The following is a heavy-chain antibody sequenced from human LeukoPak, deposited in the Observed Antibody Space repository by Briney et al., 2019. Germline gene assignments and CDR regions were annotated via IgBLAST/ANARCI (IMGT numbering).Heavy chain of an antibody. D-gene: IGHD4-11*01. J-gene: IGHJ4*02. CDR3: AKSHDCSNYIFEF. CDR1: GYSFTTYD. V-gene: IGHV1-8*03. CDR2: VNPNSGDT. Sequence: ASVKVSCKASGYSFTTYDIHWVRQAPGRGPEWMGWVNPNSGDTGSPQNFQGRVTITRNSSINTAYMELSSLTSEDTAVYYCAKSHDCSNYIFEFWGQGTLVTVSS.